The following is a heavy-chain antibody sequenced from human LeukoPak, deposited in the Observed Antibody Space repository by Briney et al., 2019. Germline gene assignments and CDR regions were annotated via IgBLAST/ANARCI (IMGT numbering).Heavy chain of an antibody. CDR1: GHTFTAYY. CDR2: IRPGTGDT. D-gene: IGHD3-10*01. Sequence: ASVKVSCKASGHTFTAYYIHWVRQAPGQGLEWMGWIRPGTGDTNYAQKFQGRVTVSRDTSISTAYMELSRLRSDDTAVYYCGSYASGYNWLKVWGQGTPVTVSS. V-gene: IGHV1-2*02. J-gene: IGHJ4*02. CDR3: GSYASGYNWLKV.